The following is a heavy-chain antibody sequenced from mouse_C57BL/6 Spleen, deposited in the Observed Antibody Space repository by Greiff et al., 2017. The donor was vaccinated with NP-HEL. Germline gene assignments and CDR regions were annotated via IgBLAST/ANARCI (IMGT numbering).Heavy chain of an antibody. J-gene: IGHJ2*01. CDR2: INPNNGGT. V-gene: IGHV1-26*01. Sequence: EVQLQQSGPELVKPGASVKISCKASGYTFTDYYMNWVKQSHGKSLEWIGDINPNNGGTSYNQKFKGKATLTVDKSSSTAYMELRSLTSEDSAVYYCARGGWLLRLNYWGQGTTLTVSS. CDR1: GYTFTDYY. CDR3: ARGGWLLRLNY. D-gene: IGHD2-3*01.